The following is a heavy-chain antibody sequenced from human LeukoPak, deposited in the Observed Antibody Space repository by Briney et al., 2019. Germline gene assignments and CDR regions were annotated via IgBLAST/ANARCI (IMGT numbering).Heavy chain of an antibody. CDR2: IYYSGST. V-gene: IGHV4-31*03. CDR1: GGSISSGGYY. J-gene: IGHJ4*02. CDR3: ARGGSENVFIGLKYYYDSSGYYYFDY. Sequence: SETLSLTCTVSGGSISSGGYYWSWIRQHPGKGLEWIGYIYYSGSTYYNPSLKSRVTISVDTSKNQFSLKLSSVTAADTAVYYCARGGSENVFIGLKYYYDSSGYYYFDYWGQGTLVTVSS. D-gene: IGHD3-22*01.